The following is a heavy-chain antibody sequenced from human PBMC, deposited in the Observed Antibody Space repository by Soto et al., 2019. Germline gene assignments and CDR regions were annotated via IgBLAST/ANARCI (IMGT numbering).Heavy chain of an antibody. CDR1: GFTFSSYG. D-gene: IGHD2-15*01. CDR3: AKDQYKYRSGAGFYYDMDV. CDR2: ISYDGSNK. J-gene: IGHJ6*02. Sequence: QVQLVESGGGVVQPGRSLRLSCAASGFTFSSYGMHWVRQAPGKGLEWVVVISYDGSNKYYADSVKGRFTISRDNSQNTLYLQMHSLRAEDTAVYYCAKDQYKYRSGAGFYYDMDVWGQGTTVTVSS. V-gene: IGHV3-30*18.